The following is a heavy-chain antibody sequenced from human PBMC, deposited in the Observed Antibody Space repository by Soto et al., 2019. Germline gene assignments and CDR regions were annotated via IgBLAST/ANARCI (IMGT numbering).Heavy chain of an antibody. V-gene: IGHV4-61*01. CDR3: AREAAETVGDGYWCDP. D-gene: IGHD6-13*01. Sequence: PSETLSLTCTVSGGSVSSGSYYWSWIRQPPGMGLEWIGYIFYSGTTNYNPSLKSRVTMSLYTSKNQFSLKLSSVTAADTAVYYCAREAAETVGDGYWCDPWGQGTLVTVSS. CDR2: IFYSGTT. CDR1: GGSVSSGSYY. J-gene: IGHJ5*02.